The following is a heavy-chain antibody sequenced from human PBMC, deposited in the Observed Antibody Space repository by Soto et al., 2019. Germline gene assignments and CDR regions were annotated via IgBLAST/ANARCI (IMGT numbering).Heavy chain of an antibody. Sequence: QVQLVESGGGVVQPGDSLRLSCAASGFMFSGYGMHWIRQAPGKGLEWVAVISHDGSEKYYGDSVKGRCTVSRDNSNNTLLLQIDSLRAEDTAVYYCAKLVGGVKAIGAPGDWLDPWGQGTLVTVSS. CDR1: GFMFSGYG. V-gene: IGHV3-30*18. J-gene: IGHJ5*02. D-gene: IGHD3-3*01. CDR2: ISHDGSEK. CDR3: AKLVGGVKAIGAPGDWLDP.